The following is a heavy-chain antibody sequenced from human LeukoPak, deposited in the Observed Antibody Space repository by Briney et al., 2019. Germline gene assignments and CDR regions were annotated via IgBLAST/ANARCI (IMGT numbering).Heavy chain of an antibody. V-gene: IGHV3-30*01. CDR1: GFTFSTYA. CDR2: MSFDGTDK. Sequence: GGSLRLSCAASGFTFSTYAMHWVRQAPGKGLEWVAIMSFDGTDKYYADSVKGRFTISRDNSKNTLFLQLNSLRSDDTAVYFCAREVSGAFDTWGQGTMVSVSS. CDR3: AREVSGAFDT. J-gene: IGHJ3*02.